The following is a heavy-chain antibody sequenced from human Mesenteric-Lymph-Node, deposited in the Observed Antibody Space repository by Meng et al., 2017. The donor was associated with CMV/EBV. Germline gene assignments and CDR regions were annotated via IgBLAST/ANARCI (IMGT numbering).Heavy chain of an antibody. J-gene: IGHJ4*02. D-gene: IGHD6-6*01. CDR1: GFTFSSYS. CDR2: ISSGSSYI. Sequence: GGLLRLSFAPPGFTFSSYSMNWVRQAPGKGLEWVSPISSGSSYINYADSVKGRFTISRDNAKNSVCLQMNNLRTEDTAVYYCARELRGEYSSHQVDYWGQGTLVTVSS. CDR3: ARELRGEYSSHQVDY. V-gene: IGHV3-21*01.